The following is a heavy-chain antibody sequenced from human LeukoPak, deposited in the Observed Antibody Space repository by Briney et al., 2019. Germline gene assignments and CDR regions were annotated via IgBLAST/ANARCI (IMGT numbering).Heavy chain of an antibody. CDR1: GFTFSSYG. D-gene: IGHD1-1*01. V-gene: IGHV3-30*18. J-gene: IGHJ4*02. CDR3: AKDRGPTGTYYFDY. Sequence: GGSLRLSCAASGFTFSSYGMHWVRQAPGKGLEWVAVISYDGSNKYYADSVKGRFTISRDNSKNTLYLQMNSLRAEDTAVYYCAKDRGPTGTYYFDYWGQGTWSPSPQ. CDR2: ISYDGSNK.